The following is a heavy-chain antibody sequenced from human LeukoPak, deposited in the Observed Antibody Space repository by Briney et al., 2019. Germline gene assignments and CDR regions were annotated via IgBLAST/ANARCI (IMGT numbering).Heavy chain of an antibody. CDR3: ARRDPLSSWYFDY. Sequence: PSETLSLTCTVSGGSISSSSYYWGWIRQPPGKGLEWIGSIYYSGSTYYNPSLKSRVTISVDTSKNQFSLKLSSVTAADTAVYYCARRDPLSSWYFDYWGQGTLVTVSS. V-gene: IGHV4-39*01. D-gene: IGHD6-13*01. J-gene: IGHJ4*02. CDR2: IYYSGST. CDR1: GGSISSSSYY.